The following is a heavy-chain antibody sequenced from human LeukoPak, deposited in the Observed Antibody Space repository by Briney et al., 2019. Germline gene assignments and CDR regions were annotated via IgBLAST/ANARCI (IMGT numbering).Heavy chain of an antibody. V-gene: IGHV4-59*08. CDR3: AIGWYYFDY. CDR1: GGSISSYY. Sequence: SETLSLTCTVSGGSISSYYWSWIRQPPGKGLEWIGYIYYSGSTNYNPSLQSRVTISVDTSKNQFSLKLSSVTAADTAVYYCAIGWYYFDYWGQGALVTVSS. CDR2: IYYSGST. D-gene: IGHD6-19*01. J-gene: IGHJ4*02.